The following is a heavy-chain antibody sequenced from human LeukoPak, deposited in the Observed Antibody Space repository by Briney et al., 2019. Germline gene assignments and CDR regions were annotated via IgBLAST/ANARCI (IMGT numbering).Heavy chain of an antibody. J-gene: IGHJ4*02. CDR3: ASLDYFDSSDYGDY. V-gene: IGHV3-23*01. D-gene: IGHD3-22*01. CDR1: GLTFNNYA. Sequence: GGSLRLSCAASGLTFNNYAMSWVRQAPGKGLEWVSAISGSGGSAYYTDSVTGRFTISRDNSKNTLYLQMNSLRAEDTALYYCASLDYFDSSDYGDYWGQGTLVTVSS. CDR2: ISGSGGSA.